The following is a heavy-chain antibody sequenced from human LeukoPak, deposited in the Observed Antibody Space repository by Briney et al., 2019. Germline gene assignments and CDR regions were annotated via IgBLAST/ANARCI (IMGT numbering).Heavy chain of an antibody. J-gene: IGHJ6*03. Sequence: TGGSLRLSCAASGFTFSDYYMNWIRQAPGKGLEWVSYISSSGTTIYYADSVKGRFTISRDNAKNSLYLQMNSLRVEDTAVYYCARDAYSSSWQPPYYYYYMDVWGKGTTVTVSS. V-gene: IGHV3-11*04. CDR1: GFTFSDYY. CDR2: ISSSGTTI. CDR3: ARDAYSSSWQPPYYYYYMDV. D-gene: IGHD6-13*01.